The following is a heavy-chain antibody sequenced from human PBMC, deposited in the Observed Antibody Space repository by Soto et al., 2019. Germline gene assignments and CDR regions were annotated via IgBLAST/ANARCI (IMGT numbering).Heavy chain of an antibody. D-gene: IGHD3-10*01. CDR1: GGSFSGYY. Sequence: SETLSLTCAVYGGSFSGYYWSWIRQPPGKGLEWIGYIYYSGSTNYNPSLKSRVTISVDTSKNQFSLKLSSVTAADTAVYYCARSSGSGSYASYYYGMDVWGQGTTVTVSS. V-gene: IGHV4-59*08. CDR3: ARSSGSGSYASYYYGMDV. J-gene: IGHJ6*02. CDR2: IYYSGST.